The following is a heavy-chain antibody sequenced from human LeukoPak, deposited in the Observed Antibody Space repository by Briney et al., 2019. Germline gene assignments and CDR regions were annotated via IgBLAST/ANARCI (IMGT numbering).Heavy chain of an antibody. J-gene: IGHJ6*03. D-gene: IGHD3-22*01. Sequence: SETLSLTCAVFGGSFSGYYWSWIRQPPGKGLEWIGYIYYSGSTYYNPSLRSRVTISVDTSKNQFSLKLSSVTAADTAVYYCARSSEGRYYYDSSGFSYYYYYMDVWGKGTTVTISS. CDR1: GGSFSGYY. CDR2: IYYSGST. CDR3: ARSSEGRYYYDSSGFSYYYYYMDV. V-gene: IGHV4-59*01.